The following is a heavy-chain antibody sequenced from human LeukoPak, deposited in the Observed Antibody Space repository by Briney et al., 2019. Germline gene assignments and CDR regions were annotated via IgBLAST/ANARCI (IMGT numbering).Heavy chain of an antibody. Sequence: GGSLRLSCAASGFTFSSYSMNWVRQAPGKGLEWVSSISSSSSYIYYADSVKSRFTISRDNAKNSLYLQMNSLRAEDTAVYYCARELPSTVTTGVFDYWGQGTLVTVSS. J-gene: IGHJ4*02. D-gene: IGHD4-17*01. CDR3: ARELPSTVTTGVFDY. CDR1: GFTFSSYS. V-gene: IGHV3-21*01. CDR2: ISSSSSYI.